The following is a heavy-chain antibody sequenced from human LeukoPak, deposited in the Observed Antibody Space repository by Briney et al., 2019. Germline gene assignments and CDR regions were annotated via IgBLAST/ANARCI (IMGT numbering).Heavy chain of an antibody. Sequence: SQTLSLTCAISGDSVSSNSAAWNWIRQSPSRGLEWLGRTYYRSKWYNDYAVSVKSRITINPDTSKNQFSLQLNSVTPEDTAVYYCARDGGYYDSSGDDAFDIWGQGTMVTVSS. CDR1: GDSVSSNSAA. J-gene: IGHJ3*02. D-gene: IGHD3-22*01. CDR3: ARDGGYYDSSGDDAFDI. CDR2: TYYRSKWYN. V-gene: IGHV6-1*01.